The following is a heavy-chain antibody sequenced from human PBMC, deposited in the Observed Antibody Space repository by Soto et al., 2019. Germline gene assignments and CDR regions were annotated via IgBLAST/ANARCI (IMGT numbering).Heavy chain of an antibody. CDR1: GGSISSGGDS. Sequence: SETLSLTCAVSGGSISSGGDSWNWIRQPPGKGLEWIGYIYHSGSTLYNPSLKSRVTISVDKSKNQFSLKLSSVTAADTAVYYCARDQLEGNWFDPWGQGTRVTVSS. CDR2: IYHSGST. D-gene: IGHD1-1*01. J-gene: IGHJ5*02. CDR3: ARDQLEGNWFDP. V-gene: IGHV4-30-2*01.